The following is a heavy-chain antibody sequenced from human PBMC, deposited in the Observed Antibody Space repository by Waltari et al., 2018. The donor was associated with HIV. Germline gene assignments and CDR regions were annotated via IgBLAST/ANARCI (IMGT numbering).Heavy chain of an antibody. CDR1: LDSVTSGQRY. Sequence: VHLEESRPGLVRPSETLSLTCTVSLDSVTSGQRYWSWIRQPPGKGLEWIGYNFYHEHKLSLEYNPSLESRVTKSVATSRNHVSMNLTSVTTADAALYFCASGRILTGYWGTDYYYGMDVWGQGTTVAVSS. V-gene: IGHV4-61*03. J-gene: IGHJ6*01. CDR3: ASGRILTGYWGTDYYYGMDV. D-gene: IGHD3-9*01. CDR2: NFYHEHKLSL.